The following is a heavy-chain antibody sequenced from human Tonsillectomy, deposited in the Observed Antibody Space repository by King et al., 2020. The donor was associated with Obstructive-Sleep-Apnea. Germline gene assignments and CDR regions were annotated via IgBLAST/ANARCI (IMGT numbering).Heavy chain of an antibody. V-gene: IGHV3-66*01. Sequence: VQLVESGGGLVQPGGSLRLSCAASGFTVSSNYMSWVRQAPGKGLEWVSVIYSGGSTYYADSVKGRFTISRDNSKNTLYLQMNSLRAEDTAVYYCASPPLGYSSSWYYFDYWGQGTLVTVSS. CDR2: IYSGGST. D-gene: IGHD6-13*01. J-gene: IGHJ4*02. CDR3: ASPPLGYSSSWYYFDY. CDR1: GFTVSSNY.